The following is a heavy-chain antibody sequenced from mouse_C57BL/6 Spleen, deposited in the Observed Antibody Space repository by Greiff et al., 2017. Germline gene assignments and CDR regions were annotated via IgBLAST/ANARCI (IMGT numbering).Heavy chain of an antibody. D-gene: IGHD2-5*01. V-gene: IGHV1-74*01. Sequence: QVQLQQPGAELVKPGASVKVSCKASGYTFTSYWMHWVKQRPGQGLEWIGRIHPSDSDTNYTQKFKGKATLTVDKSSSTAYMQLSSLTSEDSAVYYCAIEGGPYYSNYVEAMDYWGQGTSVTVSS. CDR1: GYTFTSYW. J-gene: IGHJ4*01. CDR2: IHPSDSDT. CDR3: AIEGGPYYSNYVEAMDY.